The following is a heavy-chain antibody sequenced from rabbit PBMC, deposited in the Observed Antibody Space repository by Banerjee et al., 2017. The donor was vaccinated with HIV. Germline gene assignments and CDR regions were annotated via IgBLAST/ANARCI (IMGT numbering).Heavy chain of an antibody. CDR3: AREDDDYGDWNL. CDR1: GFSFSNKYV. Sequence: QEQLVESGGGLVKPEGSLTLTCTASGFSFSNKYVMCWVRQAPGKGLEWIGCIDAGNSGSTWYASWVNGRFTISKTSSTTVTLQMTSLTAADTATYFCAREDDDYGDWNLWGPGTLVTVS. J-gene: IGHJ4*01. V-gene: IGHV1S45*01. D-gene: IGHD2-1*01. CDR2: IDAGNSGST.